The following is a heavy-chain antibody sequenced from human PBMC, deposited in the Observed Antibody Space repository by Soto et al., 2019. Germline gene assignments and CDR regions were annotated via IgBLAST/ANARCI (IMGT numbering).Heavy chain of an antibody. J-gene: IGHJ4*02. CDR2: IYYSGST. D-gene: IGHD3-3*01. Sequence: SETLSLTCTVSGGSISSYYWSWIRQPPGKGLEWIGYIYYSGSTNYNPSLKSRVTISVDTSKNQFSLKLSSVTAADTALYYCARNYDFWSGHNYFDYWGQGTLVTVSS. V-gene: IGHV4-59*01. CDR1: GGSISSYY. CDR3: ARNYDFWSGHNYFDY.